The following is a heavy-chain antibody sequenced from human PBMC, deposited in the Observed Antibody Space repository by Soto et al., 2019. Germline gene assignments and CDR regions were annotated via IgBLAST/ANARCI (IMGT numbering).Heavy chain of an antibody. CDR2: IIPIFGTA. J-gene: IGHJ6*02. CDR1: GGTFSSYA. CDR3: ARASVVGFDRGSQPIRYYYYGMDV. D-gene: IGHD3-10*01. Sequence: GASVKVSCKASGGTFSSYAISWARQAPGQGLEWMGGIIPIFGTANYAQKFQGRVTITADESTSTAYMELSSLRSEDTAVYYCARASVVGFDRGSQPIRYYYYGMDVWGQGTTVTVSS. V-gene: IGHV1-69*13.